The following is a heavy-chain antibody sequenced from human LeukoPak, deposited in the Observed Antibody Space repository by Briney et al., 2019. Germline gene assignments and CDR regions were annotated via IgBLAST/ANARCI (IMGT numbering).Heavy chain of an antibody. D-gene: IGHD1-26*01. V-gene: IGHV4-39*01. Sequence: SETLSLTCTGSDGSGSGISHYWGGIRQPPGRGVEWIGTKCKDGSTSLYNPSLNRPGTMVVDTSKNQFSLRLPSVTAAHTALYFWARPFSGSYSSFDFWGQRILAIVSS. CDR1: DGSGSGISHY. CDR3: ARPFSGSYSSFDF. CDR2: KCKDGSTS. J-gene: IGHJ4*02.